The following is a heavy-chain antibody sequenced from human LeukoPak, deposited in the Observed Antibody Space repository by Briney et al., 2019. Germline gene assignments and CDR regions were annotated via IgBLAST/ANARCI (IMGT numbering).Heavy chain of an antibody. Sequence: PGGSLRLSCAASGFTVSSKYMSWVRQAPGKALEWVSVIYSGSTTFYADSVKGRFSISRDNSKNTLYLQMNSLRAEDTAVYYCARLRGYCSSNSCYPLGYWGQGTLVTVSS. V-gene: IGHV3-53*01. CDR1: GFTVSSKY. CDR2: IYSGSTT. CDR3: ARLRGYCSSNSCYPLGY. D-gene: IGHD2-2*01. J-gene: IGHJ4*02.